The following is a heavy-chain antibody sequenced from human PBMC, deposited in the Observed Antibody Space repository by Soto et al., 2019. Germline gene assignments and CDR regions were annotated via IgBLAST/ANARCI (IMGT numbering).Heavy chain of an antibody. V-gene: IGHV1-69*13. CDR1: GYTFTSYG. Sequence: SVKVSCKASGYTFTSYGISWVRQSPGQGLEWMGGIIPIFGTANYAQKFQGRVTITADESTSTAYMELSSLRSEDTAVYYCARESGSYPVYYYYYGMEVWGQGTTVTVSS. CDR3: ARESGSYPVYYYYYGMEV. J-gene: IGHJ6*02. D-gene: IGHD1-26*01. CDR2: IIPIFGTA.